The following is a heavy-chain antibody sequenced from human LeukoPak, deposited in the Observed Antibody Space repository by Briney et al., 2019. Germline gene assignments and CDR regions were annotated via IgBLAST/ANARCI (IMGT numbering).Heavy chain of an antibody. Sequence: PSETLSLTCTVSGGSISSSIYYWGWIRQPPGKGLEWIGSIYYSGSTYYNPSLKSRVTISVDTPKNQFSLKLSSVTAADTAVYFCARREYSYDYYFDYWGQGTLVTVSS. CDR3: ARREYSYDYYFDY. V-gene: IGHV4-39*01. D-gene: IGHD5-18*01. J-gene: IGHJ4*02. CDR2: IYYSGST. CDR1: GGSISSSIYY.